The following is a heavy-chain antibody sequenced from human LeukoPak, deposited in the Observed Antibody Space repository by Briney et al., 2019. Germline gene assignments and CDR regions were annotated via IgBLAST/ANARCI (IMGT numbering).Heavy chain of an antibody. Sequence: PGGSLRLSCAASGFTFNNAWMNWVRQAPGKGLEWVGRVKREIDAGTTTDYAAPVKGRFIISRDDSKNTLYLQMNSLKTEDTAVYYCTTDRLYGDYLYFDYWGQGTLVTVSS. V-gene: IGHV3-15*01. CDR2: VKREIDAGTTT. J-gene: IGHJ4*02. CDR3: TTDRLYGDYLYFDY. D-gene: IGHD4-17*01. CDR1: GFTFNNAW.